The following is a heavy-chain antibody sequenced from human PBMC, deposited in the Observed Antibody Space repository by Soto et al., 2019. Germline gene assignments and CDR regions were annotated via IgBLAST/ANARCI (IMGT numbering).Heavy chain of an antibody. CDR1: GVSISSSSYY. CDR3: ASQATTVVTPAWYYFQY. CDR2: IYYSGST. J-gene: IGHJ4*02. Sequence: SETLSLTCTFSGVSISSSSYYWGWIRQPPWKGLEWIGSIYYSGSTYYNPSLKSRVTISVDTSKNQFSLKMSSVTAADTAVYYCASQATTVVTPAWYYFQYWGQATLVNVSS. V-gene: IGHV4-39*01. D-gene: IGHD4-17*01.